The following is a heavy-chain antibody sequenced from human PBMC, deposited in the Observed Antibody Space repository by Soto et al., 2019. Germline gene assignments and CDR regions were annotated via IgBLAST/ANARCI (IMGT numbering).Heavy chain of an antibody. CDR2: ISSSSNTI. D-gene: IGHD2-21*01. CDR1: CFTFSSYS. Sequence: WGSLRLSCAASCFTFSSYSMDWVRQAPGKGLEWLSYISSSSNTIFYADSVKGRFTISRDSANSSLYLQLNSLRDDDTAVYFCARGLGWRRGPFDFWGQGTPVTVSS. CDR3: ARGLGWRRGPFDF. V-gene: IGHV3-48*02. J-gene: IGHJ4*02.